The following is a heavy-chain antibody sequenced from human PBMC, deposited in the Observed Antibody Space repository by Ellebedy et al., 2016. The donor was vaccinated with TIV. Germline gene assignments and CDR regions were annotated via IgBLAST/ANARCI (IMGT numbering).Heavy chain of an antibody. D-gene: IGHD3-16*01. J-gene: IGHJ6*03. CDR1: GFTFGDYS. CDR3: ARGGRPGGIDWGYYYYYYMDV. V-gene: IGHV3-49*01. Sequence: GGSLRLXXAASGFTFGDYSIIWFRQAPGKGLEWVGFIRSQAYGETTEYGASVDGSFSISRDGSKSIAYLQMNRLKTEDTAVYYCARGGRPGGIDWGYYYYYYMDVWGTGTTVTVSS. CDR2: IRSQAYGETT.